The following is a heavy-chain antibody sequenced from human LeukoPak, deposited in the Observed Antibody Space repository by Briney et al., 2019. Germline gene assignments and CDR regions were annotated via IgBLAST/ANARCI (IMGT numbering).Heavy chain of an antibody. Sequence: SETLSLTCAVYGGFFSGYYWSWIRQPPGKGLECLGEINHSRSTNYNPSLKNRVTISVDTSKSQFSLKLSSVTAADTAVYYCARGQKYYYGSGTYQIFDYWGQGALVTVSS. CDR3: ARGQKYYYGSGTYQIFDY. J-gene: IGHJ4*02. CDR1: GGFFSGYY. V-gene: IGHV4-34*01. D-gene: IGHD3-10*01. CDR2: INHSRST.